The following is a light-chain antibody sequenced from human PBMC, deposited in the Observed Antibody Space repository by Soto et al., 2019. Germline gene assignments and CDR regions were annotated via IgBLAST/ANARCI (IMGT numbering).Light chain of an antibody. V-gene: IGLV2-14*01. Sequence: QSALTQPASVSGSPGQSITISCTGTSSDVGGYNYVSWYQQHPGKVPKLLIYDVSNRSSGVSNRFSGSKSGNTASLTISGLHAEDEADYYCSSYTSSSTRVFGGGTKLTVL. J-gene: IGLJ2*01. CDR3: SSYTSSSTRV. CDR2: DVS. CDR1: SSDVGGYNY.